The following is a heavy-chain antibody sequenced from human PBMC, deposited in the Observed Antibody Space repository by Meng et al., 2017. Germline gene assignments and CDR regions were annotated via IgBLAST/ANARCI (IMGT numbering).Heavy chain of an antibody. CDR2: INPKSGDT. D-gene: IGHD6-13*01. Sequence: LVQYVSELKKPGASVKVSCKASGYTVTNYAMNWVRQAPGQGLEWMGRINPKSGDTHYAQRFQGRVTMTGDTSISTAYMELSGLRSDDTAMYYCARDEDISAAGKLFGDYWGQGTLVTVSS. CDR1: GYTVTNYA. V-gene: IGHV1-2*06. J-gene: IGHJ4*02. CDR3: ARDEDISAAGKLFGDY.